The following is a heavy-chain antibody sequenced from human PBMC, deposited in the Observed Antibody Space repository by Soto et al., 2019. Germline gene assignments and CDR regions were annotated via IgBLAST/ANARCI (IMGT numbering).Heavy chain of an antibody. CDR2: ISTYNGNT. CDR3: ARDPGYSTTWHQVFDF. J-gene: IGHJ3*01. V-gene: IGHV1-18*01. CDR1: GYTFTSYG. Sequence: ASVNVSCKASGYTFTSYGISWVRQAPGLGPEWMGRISTYNGNTNYVQKLQGRVTMTTDTSSNTAYLELRSLRYDDTAVYYCARDPGYSTTWHQVFDFWGLGTMVIVSS. D-gene: IGHD6-13*01.